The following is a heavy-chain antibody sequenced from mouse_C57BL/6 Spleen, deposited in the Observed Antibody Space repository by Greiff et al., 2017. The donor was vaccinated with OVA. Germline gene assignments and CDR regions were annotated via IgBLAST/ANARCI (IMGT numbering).Heavy chain of an antibody. D-gene: IGHD2-2*01. CDR3: TRAMVTTNFDY. CDR2: IDPENGDT. Sequence: VQLQQSGAELVRPGASVKLSCTASGFTITDDYMHWVKQRPEQGLEWIGWIDPENGDTEYASKFQGKATITADTSSNTAYLQLSSLTSEDTAVYYCTRAMVTTNFDYWGQGTTLTVSS. J-gene: IGHJ2*01. V-gene: IGHV14-4*01. CDR1: GFTITDDY.